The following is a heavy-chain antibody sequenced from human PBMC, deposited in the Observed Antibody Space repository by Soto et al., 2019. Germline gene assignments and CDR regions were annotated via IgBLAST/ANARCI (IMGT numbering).Heavy chain of an antibody. Sequence: QVQLVQSGAEVKKPGASVKVSCKASGYTFTSYDINWVRQATGQGLEWMGWMNPNSGNTGYAQKFQGIVTMTRNPSISTAYMELSSLRSEDTAVYYCALSYSSRARFDPWGQGTLVTVSS. D-gene: IGHD6-13*01. CDR2: MNPNSGNT. V-gene: IGHV1-8*01. CDR1: GYTFTSYD. J-gene: IGHJ5*02. CDR3: ALSYSSRARFDP.